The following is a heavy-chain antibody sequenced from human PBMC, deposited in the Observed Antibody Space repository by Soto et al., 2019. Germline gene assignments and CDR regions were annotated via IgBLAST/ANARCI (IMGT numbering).Heavy chain of an antibody. D-gene: IGHD4-17*01. CDR3: ARQPNSYGTFDY. Sequence: QVQLVQSGAEVKKPGASVKVSCKASGYTFTSYDINWVRQATGQGLEWMRWMNPNSGNTGYAQKFQGRVTMTRNTSISTAYMELSSLRSEDTAVYYCARQPNSYGTFDYWGQGTLVTVSS. CDR1: GYTFTSYD. J-gene: IGHJ4*02. CDR2: MNPNSGNT. V-gene: IGHV1-8*01.